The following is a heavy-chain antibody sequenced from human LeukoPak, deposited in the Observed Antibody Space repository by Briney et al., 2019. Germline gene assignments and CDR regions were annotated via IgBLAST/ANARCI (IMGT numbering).Heavy chain of an antibody. CDR3: ARAPDTAMVPYWYFDL. J-gene: IGHJ2*01. D-gene: IGHD5-18*01. CDR2: IYHSGST. CDR1: GGSISSGGYS. V-gene: IGHV4-30-2*01. Sequence: SETLSLTCAVSGGSISSGGYSWRWIRQPPGKGLEWIGYIYHSGSTYYNPSLKSRVTISVDRSKNQFSLKLSSVTAADTAVYYCARAPDTAMVPYWYFDLWGRGTLVTVSS.